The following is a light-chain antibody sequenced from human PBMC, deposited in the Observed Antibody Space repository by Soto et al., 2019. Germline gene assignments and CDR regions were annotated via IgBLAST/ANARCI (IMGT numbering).Light chain of an antibody. Sequence: QIPSDRTRSPEEKATVFGGRSQSVSSSRLAWYRQKPGQAPRLLIYGASSRATGIPDRFSGSGSGTDFTLTISSLQPEDFGTYYCQHGTICPLTFGGGTKVDIK. V-gene: IGKV3-20*01. CDR2: GAS. J-gene: IGKJ4*01. CDR1: QSVSSSR. CDR3: QHGTICPLT.